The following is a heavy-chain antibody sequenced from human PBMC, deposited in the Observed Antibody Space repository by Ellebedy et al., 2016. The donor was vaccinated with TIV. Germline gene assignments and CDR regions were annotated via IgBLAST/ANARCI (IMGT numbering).Heavy chain of an antibody. Sequence: PGGSLRLSCVASGFSVSSNYMSWVRQAPGEGLEWVSIIYSGAATYYADSVKGRFTISRDTFKNTLYLQMNSLRAEDTAVYYCARDGESMADYWGQGTLVTVSS. CDR1: GFSVSSNY. CDR2: IYSGAAT. V-gene: IGHV3-66*01. J-gene: IGHJ4*02. D-gene: IGHD6-6*01. CDR3: ARDGESMADY.